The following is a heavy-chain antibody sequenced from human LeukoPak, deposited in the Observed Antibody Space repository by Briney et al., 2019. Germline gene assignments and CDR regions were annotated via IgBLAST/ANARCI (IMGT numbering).Heavy chain of an antibody. CDR2: IYPGDSDT. V-gene: IGHV5-51*01. Sequence: GESLKIYCKGSGYSFTSYWIGWVRQMPGKGLECMGIIYPGDSDTRYSPSFQGQVTISADKSISTAYLQWSSLKASDTAMYYCARHRGRIAAAGYFDYWGQGTLVTVSS. CDR3: ARHRGRIAAAGYFDY. J-gene: IGHJ4*02. D-gene: IGHD6-13*01. CDR1: GYSFTSYW.